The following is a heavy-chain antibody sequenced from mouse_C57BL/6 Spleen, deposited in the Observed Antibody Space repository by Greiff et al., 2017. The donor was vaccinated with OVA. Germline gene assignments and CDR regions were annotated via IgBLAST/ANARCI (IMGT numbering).Heavy chain of an antibody. D-gene: IGHD1-1*01. Sequence: EVQLVESGGGLVKPGGSLKLSCAASGFTFSDYGMHWVRQAPEKGLEWVAYISSGSSTIYYAETVKGRFTISRDNAKNTLFLQMTSLRSEDTAMYYCAREALTTVVAPRLWYFDVWGTGTTVTVSS. V-gene: IGHV5-17*01. CDR1: GFTFSDYG. J-gene: IGHJ1*03. CDR2: ISSGSSTI. CDR3: AREALTTVVAPRLWYFDV.